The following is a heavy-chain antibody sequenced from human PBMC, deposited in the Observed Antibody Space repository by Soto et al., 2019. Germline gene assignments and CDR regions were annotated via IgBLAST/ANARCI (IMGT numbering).Heavy chain of an antibody. Sequence: QVQLVQSGAEVKKPGASVKVSCKASGYTFTSYGISWVRQAPGQGLEWMGWISAYNGNTNYAQKLQGSVPMTTDTSTSKANMELRSLKSDDTAVYYCARDADEGYCSGGSCYDRLDWFDPWGQGTLVTVSS. CDR1: GYTFTSYG. J-gene: IGHJ5*02. CDR2: ISAYNGNT. CDR3: ARDADEGYCSGGSCYDRLDWFDP. D-gene: IGHD2-15*01. V-gene: IGHV1-18*01.